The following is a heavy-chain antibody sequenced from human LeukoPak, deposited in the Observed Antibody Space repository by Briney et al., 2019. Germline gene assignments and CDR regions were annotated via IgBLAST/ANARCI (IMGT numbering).Heavy chain of an antibody. J-gene: IGHJ3*02. Sequence: ASVKVSFKASGYTFTCYYMHWVRQAPGQGLEWMGGINPNSGGTNYAKKFQGRVTMTRDTSISTAYMELSRLRSDDTAVYYCARVWGIVGASDAFDIWGQGTMVTVSS. V-gene: IGHV1-2*02. CDR3: ARVWGIVGASDAFDI. CDR1: GYTFTCYY. D-gene: IGHD1-26*01. CDR2: INPNSGGT.